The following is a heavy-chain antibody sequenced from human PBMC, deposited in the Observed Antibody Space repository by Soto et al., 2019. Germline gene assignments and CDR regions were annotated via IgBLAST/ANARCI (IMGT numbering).Heavy chain of an antibody. CDR3: AKVPNLSFCDY. CDR1: GFTFSSYA. V-gene: IGHV3-23*01. Sequence: GGSLRLSCAASGFTFSSYAMSWVRQAPGKGLEWVSAIGSSGGNTYYADSVKGRFTISRDNSRNTLYLQMSSLRAQDTAVYYCAKVPNLSFCDYWAQGTLVPVSS. J-gene: IGHJ4*02. CDR2: IGSSGGNT.